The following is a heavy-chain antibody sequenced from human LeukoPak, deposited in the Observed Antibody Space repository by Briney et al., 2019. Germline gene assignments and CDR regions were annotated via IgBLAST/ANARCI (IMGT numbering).Heavy chain of an antibody. Sequence: SETLSLTCTVSGYSTSSGYYWGWIRQPPGKGLEWIGSIYHSGSTYYNPSLKSRVTISVDTSKNQFSLKLSSVTAADTAVYYCARDGIRAVAGTFNYYYGMDVWGQGTTVTVSS. D-gene: IGHD6-19*01. CDR3: ARDGIRAVAGTFNYYYGMDV. V-gene: IGHV4-38-2*02. CDR1: GYSTSSGYY. CDR2: IYHSGST. J-gene: IGHJ6*02.